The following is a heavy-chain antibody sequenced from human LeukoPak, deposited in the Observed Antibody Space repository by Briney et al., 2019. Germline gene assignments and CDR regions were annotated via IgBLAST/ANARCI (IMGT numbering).Heavy chain of an antibody. J-gene: IGHJ6*02. V-gene: IGHV3-73*01. CDR3: TRQESADRGMDV. CDR1: GFTFSGSA. CDR2: IRSKANSYAT. Sequence: PGGSLRLSCVASGFTFSGSAMLWVRQASGKGLEWVGRIRSKANSYATVYAASVKGRFTISRDDSKNTAYLQMNSLKTEDAAVYYCTRQESADRGMDVCGQGVTLTVSS.